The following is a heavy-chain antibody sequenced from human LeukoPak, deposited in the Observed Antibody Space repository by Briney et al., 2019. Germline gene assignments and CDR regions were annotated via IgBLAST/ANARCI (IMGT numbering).Heavy chain of an antibody. J-gene: IGHJ4*02. D-gene: IGHD3-16*02. CDR2: IYYSGST. V-gene: IGHV4-39*01. CDR1: GGSISSSSYY. CDR3: ASCPKHYVWGSYRYGFFDY. Sequence: PSETLSLTCTVSGGSISSSSYYWGWIRQPPGKGPEWIGSIYYSGSTYYNPSLKSRVTISVDTSKNQFSLKLSSVTVADTAVYYCASCPKHYVWGSYRYGFFDYWGQGTLVTVSS.